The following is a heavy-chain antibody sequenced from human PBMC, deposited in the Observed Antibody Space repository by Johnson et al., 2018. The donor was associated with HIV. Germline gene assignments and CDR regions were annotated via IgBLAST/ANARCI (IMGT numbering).Heavy chain of an antibody. D-gene: IGHD3-22*01. Sequence: VQLVESGGVVVHPGGSLRLSCETSRFTFDDYAMHWVRQAPGKGLEWVSLINWDGDSTYYADSVKGRFTISRDNAKNSLYLQMNSLRAEDTAVYYCGRVADYYDSIAVLNAFDIWGQGTMVTVSS. CDR3: GRVADYYDSIAVLNAFDI. V-gene: IGHV3-43D*03. CDR1: RFTFDDYA. J-gene: IGHJ3*02. CDR2: INWDGDST.